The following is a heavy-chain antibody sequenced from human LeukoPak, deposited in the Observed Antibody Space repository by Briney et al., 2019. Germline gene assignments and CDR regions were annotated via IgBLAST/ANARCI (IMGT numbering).Heavy chain of an antibody. J-gene: IGHJ4*02. V-gene: IGHV3-23*01. Sequence: GGSLRLSCAASGFTFSSYAMSWARQAPGKGLEWVSAISGSGGSTYYADSVKGRFTISRDNSKNTLYLHMNSLRAEDTAVYYCARDQAGSGHYADYWGQGTLVTVSS. CDR1: GFTFSSYA. CDR3: ARDQAGSGHYADY. CDR2: ISGSGGST. D-gene: IGHD3-10*01.